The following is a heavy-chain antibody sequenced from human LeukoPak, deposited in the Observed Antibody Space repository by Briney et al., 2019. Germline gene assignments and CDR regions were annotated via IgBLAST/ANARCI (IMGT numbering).Heavy chain of an antibody. V-gene: IGHV3-23*01. D-gene: IGHD3-22*01. Sequence: GGSLRLSCAASGFTFSSYAMSWVRQAPGKGLEWVSAISGSGGSTYYADSVKGRFTISRDNSKNSLYLQMNSLRAEDTAVYYCARSITMIVARDYWGQGTLVTVSS. CDR2: ISGSGGST. CDR3: ARSITMIVARDY. CDR1: GFTFSSYA. J-gene: IGHJ4*02.